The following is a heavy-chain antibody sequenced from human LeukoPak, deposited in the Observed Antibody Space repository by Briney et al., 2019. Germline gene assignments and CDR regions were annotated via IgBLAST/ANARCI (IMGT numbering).Heavy chain of an antibody. D-gene: IGHD5-24*01. CDR3: ASRDGYNFDY. Sequence: ASVKVSCKASGGTFSSYAISWVRQAPGQGLEWMGWINPNSGGTNYAQKFQGRVTMTRDTSISTAYMELSRLRSDDTAVYYCASRDGYNFDYWGQGTLVTVSS. CDR2: INPNSGGT. V-gene: IGHV1-2*02. J-gene: IGHJ4*02. CDR1: GGTFSSYA.